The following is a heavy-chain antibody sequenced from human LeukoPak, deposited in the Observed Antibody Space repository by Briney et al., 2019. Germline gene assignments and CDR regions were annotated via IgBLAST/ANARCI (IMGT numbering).Heavy chain of an antibody. J-gene: IGHJ3*02. CDR2: INPNSGCT. V-gene: IGHV1-2*06. D-gene: IGHD4-17*01. CDR3: AREMTTVTHDAFDI. CDR1: GYTFTGYY. Sequence: ASVNVSYKACGYTFTGYYMHWVRQAPGQGREWIGRINPNSGCTNYAQKFQGRVTMTRDTSISTAYMELSRLRSDDTAVYYCAREMTTVTHDAFDIWGQGTMVTVSS.